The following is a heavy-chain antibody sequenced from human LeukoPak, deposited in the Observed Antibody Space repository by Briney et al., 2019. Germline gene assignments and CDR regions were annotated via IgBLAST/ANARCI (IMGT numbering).Heavy chain of an antibody. V-gene: IGHV3-21*01. D-gene: IGHD6-13*01. CDR2: ISSSSSYI. CDR1: GFTFSSYS. J-gene: IGHJ3*02. Sequence: GGSLRLSCAASGFTFSSYSMNWVRQAPGKGLEWVSSISSSSSYIYYADSVKGRFTISRDNAKNSLYLQMNSLRAEDTAVYYCARDRSSWTGTDAFDIWGQGTMVTVSS. CDR3: ARDRSSWTGTDAFDI.